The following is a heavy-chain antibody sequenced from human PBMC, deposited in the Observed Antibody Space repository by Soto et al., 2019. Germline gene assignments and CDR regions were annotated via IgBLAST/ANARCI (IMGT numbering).Heavy chain of an antibody. Sequence: QVQLVXXXAEVXXPGASVKVSXXASGYXXTXXXXXXXRQAPGQGLEWMGWINPNSGGTNYAQKFQGWVTMTRDTSISTAXMXLSRLRSDDTAVYYCAREAGSPDAFDIWGQGTMVTVSS. J-gene: IGHJ3*02. CDR3: AREAGSPDAFDI. D-gene: IGHD6-13*01. CDR2: INPNSGGT. CDR1: GYXXTXXX. V-gene: IGHV1-2*04.